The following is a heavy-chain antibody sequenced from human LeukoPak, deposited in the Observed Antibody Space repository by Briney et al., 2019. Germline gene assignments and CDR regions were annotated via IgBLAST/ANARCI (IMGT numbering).Heavy chain of an antibody. D-gene: IGHD3-22*01. CDR3: ARAGRYYDSSGYYLYYYYGMGV. J-gene: IGHJ6*02. Sequence: ASVKVSFKASGYTFTGYYMHWVRQAPGQGLEWMGWINPNSGGTNYAQKFQGRVTMTRDTSISTAYMELSRLRSDDTAVYYCARAGRYYDSSGYYLYYYYGMGVWGQGTTVTVSS. V-gene: IGHV1-2*02. CDR1: GYTFTGYY. CDR2: INPNSGGT.